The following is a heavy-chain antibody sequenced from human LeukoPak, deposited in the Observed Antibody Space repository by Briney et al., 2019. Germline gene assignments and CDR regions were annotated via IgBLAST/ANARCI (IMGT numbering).Heavy chain of an antibody. CDR2: IIPILGIA. CDR3: ARGPYTYYYDSSGLFQH. D-gene: IGHD3-22*01. V-gene: IGHV1-69*04. J-gene: IGHJ1*01. CDR1: GGTFSSYA. Sequence: SVKVSCKASGGTFSSYAISWVRQAPGQGLEWMGRIIPILGIANYAQKFQGRVTITADKSTSTAYMELSSLRSEDTAVYYCARGPYTYYYDSSGLFQHWGQGTLVTVSS.